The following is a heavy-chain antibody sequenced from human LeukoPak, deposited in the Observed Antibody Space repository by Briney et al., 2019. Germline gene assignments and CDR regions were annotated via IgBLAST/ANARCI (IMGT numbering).Heavy chain of an antibody. CDR2: INAGNGNT. CDR1: GYTFTRYA. Sequence: ASVKVSCKASGYTFTRYAMHWVRQAPGQRLEWMGWINAGNGNTKYSQKFQGRVTITRDTSASTAYMELSSLRSEDTAVYYCARAPCSSTSCPLRFDYWGQGTLATVSS. V-gene: IGHV1-3*01. J-gene: IGHJ4*02. CDR3: ARAPCSSTSCPLRFDY. D-gene: IGHD2-2*01.